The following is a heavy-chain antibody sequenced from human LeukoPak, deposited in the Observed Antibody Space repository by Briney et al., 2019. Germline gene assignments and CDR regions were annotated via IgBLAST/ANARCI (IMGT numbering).Heavy chain of an antibody. CDR3: STISPLYDSVWGNFHSLSADSEDF. D-gene: IGHD3-16*01. Sequence: GGSLNLPVPASGLPLRNVGRGGVGKPPGKGLDGFAGIKTKFNGGTTAYAAPVKGRFIISRDDLKNTLYLQMNNLNTEDTAIYYCSTISPLYDSVWGNFHSLSADSEDFWGQGTLVAVSS. V-gene: IGHV3-15*01. CDR2: IKTKFNGGTT. CDR1: GLPLRNVG. J-gene: IGHJ4*02.